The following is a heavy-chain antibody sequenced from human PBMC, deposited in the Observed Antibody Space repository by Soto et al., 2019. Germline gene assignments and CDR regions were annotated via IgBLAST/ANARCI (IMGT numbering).Heavy chain of an antibody. CDR1: GYTFTSYG. Sequence: QVQLVQSGAEVKKPGASVKVSCKASGYTFTSYGISWVRQAPGQGLEWMGWISAYNGNTNYAQKLQGRVTMTTDTSTRTAYMELRSLRSDDTAVYYCARLHYIWGSYRPVYNWFDPWGQGTLVTVSS. V-gene: IGHV1-18*01. J-gene: IGHJ5*02. D-gene: IGHD3-16*02. CDR2: ISAYNGNT. CDR3: ARLHYIWGSYRPVYNWFDP.